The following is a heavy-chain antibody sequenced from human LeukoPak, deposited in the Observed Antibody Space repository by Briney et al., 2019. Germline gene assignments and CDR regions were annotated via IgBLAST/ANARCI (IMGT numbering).Heavy chain of an antibody. CDR2: IRYDGSDK. D-gene: IGHD3-3*01. Sequence: GGSLRLSCAASGFIFTDYGMHWVRQAPGKGLEWLTFIRYDGSDKYYADSVKGRFTISRDNAKNSLYLQMNSLRAEDTAVYYCAGTLSGFLAFWGQGTLVTVSS. J-gene: IGHJ4*02. CDR3: AGTLSGFLAF. CDR1: GFIFTDYG. V-gene: IGHV3-30*02.